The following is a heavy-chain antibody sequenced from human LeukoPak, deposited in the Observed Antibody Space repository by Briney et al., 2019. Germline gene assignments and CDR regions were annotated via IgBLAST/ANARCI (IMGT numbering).Heavy chain of an antibody. J-gene: IGHJ6*03. CDR2: ISAYNGNT. Sequence: ASVKVSCKTSGYSFTSYGISWVRQAPGQGLEWMGWISAYNGNTNYAQKVQGRVTMTRNTSISTAYMELSSLRSEDTAVYYCARVIAYGDYEDYYYYMDVWGKGTTVTISS. CDR3: ARVIAYGDYEDYYYYMDV. CDR1: GYSFTSYG. V-gene: IGHV1-18*01. D-gene: IGHD4-17*01.